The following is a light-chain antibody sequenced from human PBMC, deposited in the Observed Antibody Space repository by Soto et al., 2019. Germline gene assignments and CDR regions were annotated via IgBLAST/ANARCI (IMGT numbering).Light chain of an antibody. V-gene: IGKV1-12*01. Sequence: DIQMTQSPSSVSASVGDTVTVSCRASQVISSWLAWYQQKPGRAPNLLIYKASTLQTGVLSRFSGSGSGTDFTLTITNLQPEDFATYYCHQASSFPLSFGGGTKVEIK. CDR2: KAS. CDR1: QVISSW. CDR3: HQASSFPLS. J-gene: IGKJ4*01.